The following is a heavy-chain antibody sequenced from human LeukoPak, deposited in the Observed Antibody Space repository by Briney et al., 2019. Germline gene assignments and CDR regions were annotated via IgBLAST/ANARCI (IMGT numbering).Heavy chain of an antibody. J-gene: IGHJ4*02. D-gene: IGHD2-21*01. CDR2: IYHSGST. CDR3: ARHRCGGDCYSDY. CDR1: GYSISSGYY. V-gene: IGHV4-38-2*01. Sequence: SETLSLTCAVSGYSISSGYYWGWIRQPPGKGLEWIGSIYHSGSTYYNPSPKSRVTISVDTSKNQFSLKLSSVTAADTAVYYCARHRCGGDCYSDYWGQGTLVTVSS.